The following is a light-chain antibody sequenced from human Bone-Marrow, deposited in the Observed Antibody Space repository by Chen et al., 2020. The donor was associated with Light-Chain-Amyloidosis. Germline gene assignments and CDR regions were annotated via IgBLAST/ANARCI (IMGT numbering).Light chain of an antibody. CDR3: QSYDSSLSGPVV. CDR2: DVS. Sequence: QSAVTQPASVSGSPGQSITISCTGTSSDVGSSEFVSWYQQHPGKAPQLIIFDVSNRPSGVSSRFSGSKSGTSASLAITGLQAEDEADYYCQSYDSSLSGPVVFGGGTKLTVL. V-gene: IGLV2-14*03. J-gene: IGLJ2*01. CDR1: SSDVGSSEF.